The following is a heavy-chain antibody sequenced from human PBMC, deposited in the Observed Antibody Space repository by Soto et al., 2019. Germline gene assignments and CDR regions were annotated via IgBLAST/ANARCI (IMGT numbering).Heavy chain of an antibody. D-gene: IGHD3-3*01. CDR2: IKSKTDGGTT. CDR3: TTEYYDFWSGYNWFDP. J-gene: IGHJ5*02. Sequence: GGSLRLSCAASGFTFSNAWMNWVRQAPGKGLEWVGRIKSKTDGGTTDYAAPVKGRFTISRDDSKNTLYLQMNSLKTEDTAVYYCTTEYYDFWSGYNWFDPWGQGTLVTVS. CDR1: GFTFSNAW. V-gene: IGHV3-15*07.